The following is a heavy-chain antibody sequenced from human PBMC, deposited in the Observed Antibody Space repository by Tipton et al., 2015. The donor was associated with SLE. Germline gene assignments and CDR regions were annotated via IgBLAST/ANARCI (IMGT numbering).Heavy chain of an antibody. V-gene: IGHV3-48*03. D-gene: IGHD6-13*01. Sequence: SLRLSCAASGSTFSSYEMNWVRQAPGKGLEWVSYISSSGSTIYYADSVKGRFTISRDNAKNSLYLQMNSLRAEDTAVYYCARQNSSSWSFDYWGQGTLVTVSS. CDR1: GSTFSSYE. CDR2: ISSSGSTI. CDR3: ARQNSSSWSFDY. J-gene: IGHJ4*02.